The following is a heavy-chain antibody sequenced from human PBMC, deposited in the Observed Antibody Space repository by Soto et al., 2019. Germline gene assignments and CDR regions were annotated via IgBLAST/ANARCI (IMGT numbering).Heavy chain of an antibody. Sequence: QVQLQESGPGLVKPSQTLSLTCSVSGGSISSGGYYWSWIRQLPGKGLEWIGNIYSSGNTHYNPSLKSRVTISVDTSKNQFSLKLSSVTAADTAVYYCARDGSSDWNNWFDPWGQGTLVTVSS. D-gene: IGHD1-1*01. J-gene: IGHJ5*02. CDR2: IYSSGNT. V-gene: IGHV4-31*03. CDR3: ARDGSSDWNNWFDP. CDR1: GGSISSGGYY.